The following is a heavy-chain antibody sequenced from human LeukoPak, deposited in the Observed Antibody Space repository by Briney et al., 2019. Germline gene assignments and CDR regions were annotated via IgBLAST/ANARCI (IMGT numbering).Heavy chain of an antibody. D-gene: IGHD3-22*01. CDR3: ARLTYYYDSSGYYFDY. J-gene: IGHJ4*02. Sequence: PSETLSLTCTVSGGSISSSSYYWGWIRQPPGKGLEWIGYIYYSGSTNYNPSLKSRVTISVDTSKNQFSLKLSSVTAADTAVYYCARLTYYYDSSGYYFDYWGQGTLVTVSS. CDR2: IYYSGST. CDR1: GGSISSSSYY. V-gene: IGHV4-61*05.